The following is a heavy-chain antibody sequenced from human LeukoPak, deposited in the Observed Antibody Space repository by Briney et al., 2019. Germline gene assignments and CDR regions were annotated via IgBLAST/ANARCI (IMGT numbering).Heavy chain of an antibody. D-gene: IGHD6-6*01. V-gene: IGHV3-23*01. Sequence: GGSLRLSCAASGFTFSSYAMRWVRQAPGKGLEWVSTISGDGGSTYYADSMKGRFTISRDNSKNTLYLQMNRLRAEDTAVYYCATTYSTSSGTFDFWGQGTMVTVSS. J-gene: IGHJ3*01. CDR2: ISGDGGST. CDR3: ATTYSTSSGTFDF. CDR1: GFTFSSYA.